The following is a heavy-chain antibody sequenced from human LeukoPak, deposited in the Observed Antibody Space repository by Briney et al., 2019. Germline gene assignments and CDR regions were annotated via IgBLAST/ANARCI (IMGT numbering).Heavy chain of an antibody. D-gene: IGHD3-10*01. CDR3: AKSRGTYGSGGPYPNWFDP. CDR1: GFTFSSYA. Sequence: HPGGSLRLSCAASGFTFSSYAMSWVRQPPGKGLGWVSAISGCGGSTYYADSVKGRFTISRDNSKNTLYLQMNSLRAEDTAVYYCAKSRGTYGSGGPYPNWFDPWGQGTLVTVSS. CDR2: ISGCGGST. V-gene: IGHV3-23*01. J-gene: IGHJ5*02.